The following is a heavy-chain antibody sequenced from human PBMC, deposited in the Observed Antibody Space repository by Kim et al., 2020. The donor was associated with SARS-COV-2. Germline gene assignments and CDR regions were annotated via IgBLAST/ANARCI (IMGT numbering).Heavy chain of an antibody. CDR2: ISSNGGST. CDR3: VKGAGSGSHDYYYYGMDV. V-gene: IGHV3-64D*09. CDR1: GFTFSSYA. Sequence: GGSLRLSCSASGFTFSSYAMHWVRQAPGKGLEYVSAISSNGGSTYYADSVKGRFTISRDNSKNTLYLQMSSLRAEDTAVYYCVKGAGSGSHDYYYYGMDVWGQGTTVTVSS. J-gene: IGHJ6*02. D-gene: IGHD3-10*01.